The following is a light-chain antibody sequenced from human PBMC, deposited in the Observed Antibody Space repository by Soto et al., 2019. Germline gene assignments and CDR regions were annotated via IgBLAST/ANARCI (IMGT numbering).Light chain of an antibody. Sequence: DTQMTQSPSTLSVSVGDRVTIPCRASQSIGSWLAWYQQKPGKAPKLLIYKTSILENGVPSRFSGSGSGTEFTLSISSLQPDDFATYYCQQLHTYPVTFGQGTRLEI. CDR1: QSIGSW. V-gene: IGKV1-5*03. J-gene: IGKJ5*01. CDR3: QQLHTYPVT. CDR2: KTS.